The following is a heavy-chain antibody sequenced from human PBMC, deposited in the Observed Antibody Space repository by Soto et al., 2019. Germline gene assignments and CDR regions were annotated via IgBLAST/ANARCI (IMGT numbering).Heavy chain of an antibody. D-gene: IGHD3-22*01. Sequence: PGGSLRLSCAASGYTFSSYAMSWVRQAPGKGLEWVAAISGSGSSKYYADSVKGRFTISRDNSKNTLYLQMNSLRAEDTAVYYCAREPQSIYDSSDSSAFDIWGQGTMVTVSS. CDR2: ISGSGSSK. V-gene: IGHV3-23*01. CDR1: GYTFSSYA. J-gene: IGHJ3*02. CDR3: AREPQSIYDSSDSSAFDI.